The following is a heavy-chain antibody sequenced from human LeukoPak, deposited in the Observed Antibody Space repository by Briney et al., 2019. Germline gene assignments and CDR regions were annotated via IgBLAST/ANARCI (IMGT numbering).Heavy chain of an antibody. CDR3: ARDRVAPKGIYRLHRFDP. CDR1: GGSISDYF. V-gene: IGHV4-59*01. CDR2: MHHSGSA. J-gene: IGHJ5*02. Sequence: SETLSLTCTVSGGSISDYFWSWVRQSPGKGLEWIGFMHHSGSANSNPSLRSRVTISMDTSKNQFSLKMTSVTAADTAVYYCARDRVAPKGIYRLHRFDPWGQGTLVTVSS. D-gene: IGHD1-14*01.